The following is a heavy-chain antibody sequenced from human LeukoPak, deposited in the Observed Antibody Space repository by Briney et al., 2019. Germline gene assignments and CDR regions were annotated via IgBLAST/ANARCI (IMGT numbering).Heavy chain of an antibody. CDR1: GFPFSSYW. CDR3: ARQGTIAAAEIDY. Sequence: GGSLRLSCAAPGFPFSSYWMHWVRQAPGKGLVWVSRINSDGSSTSYADSVKGRFTISRDNAKNTLYLQMNSLRAEDTAVYYCARQGTIAAAEIDYWGQGTLVTVSS. D-gene: IGHD6-13*01. CDR2: INSDGSST. J-gene: IGHJ4*02. V-gene: IGHV3-74*01.